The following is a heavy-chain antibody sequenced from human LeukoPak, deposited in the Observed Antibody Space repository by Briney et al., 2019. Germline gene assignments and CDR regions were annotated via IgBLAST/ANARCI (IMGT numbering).Heavy chain of an antibody. D-gene: IGHD2-15*01. V-gene: IGHV3-48*02. CDR3: ARDLLLPTY. Sequence: GGSLRLSCAASGFTFRSYSMDWVRQAPGKGLEWVSYISSSSNIYYADSVKGRFTISRDNAKNSLYLQMNSLRDEDTAVYYRARDLLLPTYWGQGTMVTVSS. CDR1: GFTFRSYS. CDR2: ISSSSNI. J-gene: IGHJ3*01.